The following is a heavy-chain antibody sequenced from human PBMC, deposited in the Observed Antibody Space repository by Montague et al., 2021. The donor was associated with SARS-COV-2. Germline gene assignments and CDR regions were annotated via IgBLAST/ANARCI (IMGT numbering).Heavy chain of an antibody. J-gene: IGHJ5*02. CDR1: GGSISSYY. Sequence: SETLSLTCTVSGGSISSYYWSWIRQPPGKGLEWIGYIYYSGSTNYNPSXXSGVTISVDTSKNQFSPKLSSVTAADTAVYYCATQPCTNGVCENWFDPWGQGTLVTVSS. CDR2: IYYSGST. V-gene: IGHV4-59*01. D-gene: IGHD2-8*01. CDR3: ATQPCTNGVCENWFDP.